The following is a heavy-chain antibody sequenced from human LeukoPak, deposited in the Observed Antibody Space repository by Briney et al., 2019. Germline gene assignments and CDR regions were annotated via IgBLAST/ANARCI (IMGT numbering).Heavy chain of an antibody. CDR3: AKAGYCSSTSCYTVPTPIDY. D-gene: IGHD2-2*02. V-gene: IGHV3-23*01. CDR2: ISGSGGST. J-gene: IGHJ4*02. CDR1: GFTFGNYA. Sequence: PGGSLRLSCAVSGFTFGNYAMSWVRQAPGKGLEWVSAISGSGGSTYYADSVKGRFTISRDNSRNTLYLQMNSLRAEDTAVYYCAKAGYCSSTSCYTVPTPIDYWGQGTLVTVSS.